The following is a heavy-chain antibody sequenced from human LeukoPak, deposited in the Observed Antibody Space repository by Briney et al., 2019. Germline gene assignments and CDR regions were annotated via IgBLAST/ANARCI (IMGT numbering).Heavy chain of an antibody. CDR3: ASGRQLGY. V-gene: IGHV3-7*01. CDR2: INEAGSGK. D-gene: IGHD6-13*01. Sequence: GGSLRLSCAASGFTFSSFWMSWVRQAPGKGLEWVANINEAGSGKYYVDSVKGRFTISRDNAKNSLYLQMNSLRVGDTAIYYCASGRQLGYWGQGTLATVSA. CDR1: GFTFSSFW. J-gene: IGHJ4*02.